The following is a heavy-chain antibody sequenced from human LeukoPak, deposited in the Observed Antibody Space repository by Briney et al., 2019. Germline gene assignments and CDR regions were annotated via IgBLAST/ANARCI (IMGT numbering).Heavy chain of an antibody. V-gene: IGHV4-39*01. D-gene: IGHD6-19*01. CDR3: ASQKSSAWGLFDS. CDR2: AFYSGST. Sequence: SETLSLTCTASGGSISTNGYYWGCVRQPPGMAMEWIGSAFYSGSTYYNPSLNSRVTISVDTSKNQFSLKLTSVTAADTAVYYCASQKSSAWGLFDSWGQGTLVTVSS. CDR1: GGSISTNGYY. J-gene: IGHJ4*02.